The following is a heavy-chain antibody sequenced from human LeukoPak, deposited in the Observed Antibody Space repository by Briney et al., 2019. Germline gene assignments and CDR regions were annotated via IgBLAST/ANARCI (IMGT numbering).Heavy chain of an antibody. D-gene: IGHD1-26*01. CDR3: TRESGAFSPFGF. V-gene: IGHV4-4*02. Sequence: SETLSLTCAVSGGSILTTNWWSWVRQPPGKGLEWIGEAHLSGASNYNPSLKSRVNMSIDKSKNQLSLELTSVTAADTAIYYCTRESGAFSPFGFWGQGTLVTVSS. CDR1: GGSILTTNW. CDR2: AHLSGAS. J-gene: IGHJ4*02.